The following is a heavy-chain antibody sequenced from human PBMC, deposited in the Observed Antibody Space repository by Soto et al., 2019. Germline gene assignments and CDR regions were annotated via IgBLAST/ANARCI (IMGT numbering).Heavy chain of an antibody. J-gene: IGHJ4*02. CDR3: AKPRLEWLVENFDY. V-gene: IGHV3-23*01. Sequence: GGSLRLSCAASGFTFSSYAMSWVRQAPGKGLEWVSAISGSGGSTYYADSVKGRFTISRANSKNTLYLQMNSLRAEDTAVYYCAKPRLEWLVENFDYWGQGTLVTVSS. CDR2: ISGSGGST. D-gene: IGHD6-19*01. CDR1: GFTFSSYA.